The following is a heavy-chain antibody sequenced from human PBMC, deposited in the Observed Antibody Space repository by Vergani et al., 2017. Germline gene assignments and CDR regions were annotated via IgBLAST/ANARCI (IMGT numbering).Heavy chain of an antibody. J-gene: IGHJ4*02. CDR3: ARRGIAAPIDY. D-gene: IGHD6-13*01. Sequence: QLQLQESGPGLVKPSETLSLTCTVSGGSISSSSYYWGWIRQPPRKGLEWIGSIYYSGSTYYNPSLKSRVTISVDTSKNQFSLKLSSVTAADTAVYYCARRGIAAPIDYWGQGTLVTVSS. CDR1: GGSISSSSYY. V-gene: IGHV4-39*01. CDR2: IYYSGST.